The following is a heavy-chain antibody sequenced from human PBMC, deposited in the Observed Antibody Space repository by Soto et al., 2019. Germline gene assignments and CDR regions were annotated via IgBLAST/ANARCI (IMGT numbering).Heavy chain of an antibody. CDR1: GFTFSDHY. CDR3: ARGEYCGGDCYSAVDDS. CDR2: TRNKANSYTT. D-gene: IGHD2-21*02. J-gene: IGHJ4*02. Sequence: EVQLVESGGGLVQPGGSLRLSCAASGFTFSDHYMDWVRQAPGKGLEWVGRTRNKANSYTTEYAASVKGRFTISRDDSKNSLYLQMNSLKTEDTAVYYCARGEYCGGDCYSAVDDSWGQGTLVTVSS. V-gene: IGHV3-72*01.